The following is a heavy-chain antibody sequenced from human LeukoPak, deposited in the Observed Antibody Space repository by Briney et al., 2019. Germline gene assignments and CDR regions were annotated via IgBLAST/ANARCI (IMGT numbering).Heavy chain of an antibody. CDR2: IWYDGSNK. D-gene: IGHD6-13*01. V-gene: IGHV3-33*08. CDR3: AREVEQQLPAPAFDI. J-gene: IGHJ3*02. Sequence: QPGGSLRLSCAASGFTVSSNYMSWVRQAPGKGLEWVAVIWYDGSNKYYADSVKGRFTISRDNSKNTLYLQMNSLRAEDTAVYYCAREVEQQLPAPAFDIWGQGTMVTVSS. CDR1: GFTVSSNY.